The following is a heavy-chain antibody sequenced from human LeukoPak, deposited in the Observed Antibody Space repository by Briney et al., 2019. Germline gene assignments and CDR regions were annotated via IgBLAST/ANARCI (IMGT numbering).Heavy chain of an antibody. V-gene: IGHV4-4*02. J-gene: IGHJ5*02. D-gene: IGHD3-10*01. Sequence: PSETLSLTCAVFGGSITTGNWWNWVRQSPGKGLEWIGEIYPGGHTNYNPSFKSRVTISVDTSKNQFSLKLSSVTAADTAVYYCARGASDYGSGSYYRSPLGWFDPWGQGTLVTVSS. CDR1: GGSITTGNW. CDR3: ARGASDYGSGSYYRSPLGWFDP. CDR2: IYPGGHT.